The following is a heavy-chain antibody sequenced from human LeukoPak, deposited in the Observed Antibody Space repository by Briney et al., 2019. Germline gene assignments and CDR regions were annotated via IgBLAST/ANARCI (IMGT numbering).Heavy chain of an antibody. CDR3: ARDSISANGFDY. CDR2: IYYTGST. Sequence: PSETLSLTCTVSGGSISSYYWSWIRQPPGKGLEWIGYIYYTGSTNYNPSLKSRVTISVDTSKNQFSLKLSSVTAADTAVYYCARDSISANGFDYWGQRTLVTVSS. CDR1: GGSISSYY. D-gene: IGHD4/OR15-4a*01. V-gene: IGHV4-59*01. J-gene: IGHJ4*02.